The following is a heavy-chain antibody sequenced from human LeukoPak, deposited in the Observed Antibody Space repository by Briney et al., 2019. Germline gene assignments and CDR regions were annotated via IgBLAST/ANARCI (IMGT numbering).Heavy chain of an antibody. Sequence: PSETLSLTCTVSGGSISSYYWSWIRQPAGKVLEWIGRIYTSGSTNYNPSLKSRVTMSVDTSKNQFSLKLSSVTAADTAVYYCARSPYCSSTSCYYYYYMDVWGKGTTVTVSS. CDR3: ARSPYCSSTSCYYYYYMDV. V-gene: IGHV4-4*07. J-gene: IGHJ6*03. CDR2: IYTSGST. CDR1: GGSISSYY. D-gene: IGHD2-2*01.